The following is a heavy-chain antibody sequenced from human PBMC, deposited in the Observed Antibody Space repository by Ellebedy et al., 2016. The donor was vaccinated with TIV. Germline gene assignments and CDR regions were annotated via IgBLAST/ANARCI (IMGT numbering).Heavy chain of an antibody. CDR3: AIDPELIAAAELD. CDR2: ITGSSSNI. J-gene: IGHJ4*02. Sequence: GESLKISCAASGFSFGIYSMFWVRQAPGKGLEWVSYITGSSSNIYNADSVKGRFTIFRDNAKYSLYLQMNSLRDEDTAVYYCAIDPELIAAAELDWGQGTLVTVSS. CDR1: GFSFGIYS. V-gene: IGHV3-48*02. D-gene: IGHD6-13*01.